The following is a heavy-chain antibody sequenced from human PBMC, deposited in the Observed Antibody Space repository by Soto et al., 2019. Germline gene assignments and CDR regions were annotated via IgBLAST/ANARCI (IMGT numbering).Heavy chain of an antibody. Sequence: SETLSLTCTFSGGSISSGGYYWSWIRKHPGKGLEWIGYIYYSGSTYYNPSLKSRVTISVDTSKNQFSLKLSSVTAADTAVYYCARSYTIFGVVNTSPYYYYMDVWGKGTTVTVSS. CDR2: IYYSGST. CDR3: ARSYTIFGVVNTSPYYYYMDV. CDR1: GGSISSGGYY. J-gene: IGHJ6*03. D-gene: IGHD3-3*01. V-gene: IGHV4-31*03.